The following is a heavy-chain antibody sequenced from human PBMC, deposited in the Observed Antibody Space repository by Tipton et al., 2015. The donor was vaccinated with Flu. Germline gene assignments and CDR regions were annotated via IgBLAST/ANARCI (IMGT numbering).Heavy chain of an antibody. CDR2: IYYSGST. J-gene: IGHJ1*01. Sequence: TLSLTCTVSGGSISSYYWSWIRQPPGKGLEWIGYIYYSGSTNYNPSLKSRVTISADTSKNQFSLKLSSVTAADTAVYYCARHRPDEYFQHWGQGTLVTVSS. CDR3: ARHRPDEYFQH. V-gene: IGHV4-59*07. CDR1: GGSISSYY. D-gene: IGHD1-14*01.